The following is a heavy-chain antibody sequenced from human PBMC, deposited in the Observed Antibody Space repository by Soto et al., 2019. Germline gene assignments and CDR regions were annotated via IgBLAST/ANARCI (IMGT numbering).Heavy chain of an antibody. CDR3: ARDTVGISSPGVY. CDR1: GDSINGYY. CDR2: IYTSGTT. Sequence: SETLSLTCTVSGDSINGYYWTWIRQPAGKGLEWIGRIYTSGTTSYSPSLKSRVTMSLDTSKNHFSLRLTSVTAADTAVYYCARDTVGISSPGVYWDRGTLVTVSS. V-gene: IGHV4-4*07. D-gene: IGHD4-17*01. J-gene: IGHJ4*02.